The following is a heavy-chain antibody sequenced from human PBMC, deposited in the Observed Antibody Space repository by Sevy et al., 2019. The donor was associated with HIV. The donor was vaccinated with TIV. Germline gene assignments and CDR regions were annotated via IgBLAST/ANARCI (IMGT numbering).Heavy chain of an antibody. V-gene: IGHV1-18*01. Sequence: ASVKVSCKASGYIFTSYGISWVRQAPGQGPEWMGWSSAYNGNTNYAQKFQGRVTMTTDASTRTAYMEVRSLRSDDTAIYYCATDSAYYFGSGGTFDYWGQGTLVTVSS. D-gene: IGHD3-10*01. J-gene: IGHJ4*02. CDR3: ATDSAYYFGSGGTFDY. CDR2: SSAYNGNT. CDR1: GYIFTSYG.